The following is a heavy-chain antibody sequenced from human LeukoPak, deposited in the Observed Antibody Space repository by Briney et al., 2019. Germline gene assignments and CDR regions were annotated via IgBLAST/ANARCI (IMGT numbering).Heavy chain of an antibody. D-gene: IGHD2-21*02. J-gene: IGHJ4*02. CDR3: ARSWRVFCGGACYSFDY. Sequence: GGSLRLSCTASGFTLGDYGVSWFRQAPGKGLEWVGFIRSKAYGGTTEYAASVKGRFTISRDDSKNIAYLQMNSLKTEDTAVYYCARSWRVFCGGACYSFDYWGQGALVTVSS. CDR1: GFTLGDYG. CDR2: IRSKAYGGTT. V-gene: IGHV3-49*03.